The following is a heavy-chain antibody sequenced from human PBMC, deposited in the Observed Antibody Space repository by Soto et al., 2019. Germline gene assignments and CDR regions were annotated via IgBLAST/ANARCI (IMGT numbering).Heavy chain of an antibody. CDR3: AKDLDVVMVLSATRGLDV. CDR2: ISGSGGKSP. V-gene: IGHV3-23*01. Sequence: GGSLRLSCAASGFTFSSYAMSWVRQAPGKGLEWVSAISGSGGKSPYYADSVEGRFAISRDNSRNTLYLQMISLRPEDTGVYYCAKDLDVVMVLSATRGLDVWGQGTTVTVSS. D-gene: IGHD2-15*01. CDR1: GFTFSSYA. J-gene: IGHJ6*02.